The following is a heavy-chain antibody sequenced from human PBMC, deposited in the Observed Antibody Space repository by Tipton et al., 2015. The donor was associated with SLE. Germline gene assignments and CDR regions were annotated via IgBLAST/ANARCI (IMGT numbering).Heavy chain of an antibody. Sequence: LSLTCTVSGGSISGPYHWSWIRQAAGKGLEWVANIKGDGTEKYYVDSVKGRFTISRDNAKHSLYLQMNSLRAEDTAVYYCARSEMATITYWGQGTLVTVSS. CDR3: ARSEMATITY. V-gene: IGHV3-7*01. CDR2: IKGDGTEK. CDR1: GGSISGPYH. J-gene: IGHJ4*02. D-gene: IGHD5-24*01.